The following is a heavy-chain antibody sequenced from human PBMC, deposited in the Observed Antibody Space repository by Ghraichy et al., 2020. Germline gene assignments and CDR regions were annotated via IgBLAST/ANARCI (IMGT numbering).Heavy chain of an antibody. Sequence: GESLNISCAASGFTFSNFWMTWVRQAPGEGLEWVATIKQDGSEKNYVDSVKGRFTISRDNAKNSMYLQVSSLRAEDTAVYYCAKGGADSGWYDYWGQGTLVTVSS. CDR3: AKGGADSGWYDY. J-gene: IGHJ4*02. CDR1: GFTFSNFW. V-gene: IGHV3-7*03. CDR2: IKQDGSEK. D-gene: IGHD6-19*01.